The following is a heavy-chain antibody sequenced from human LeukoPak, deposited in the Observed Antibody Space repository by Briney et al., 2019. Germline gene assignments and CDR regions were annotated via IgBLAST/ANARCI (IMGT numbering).Heavy chain of an antibody. V-gene: IGHV4-39*07. D-gene: IGHD4-23*01. CDR2: IYHSGST. CDR1: GGSISSSSYY. CDR3: ARDLTVATYYNWFDS. J-gene: IGHJ5*01. Sequence: SETLSLTCTVSGGSISSSSYYWGWIRQPPGTGLEWIGSIYHSGSTFYNPSLESRVIISVDTSKNQFSLRLSSVTAADTAVYYCARDLTVATYYNWFDSWGQGTLVTVSS.